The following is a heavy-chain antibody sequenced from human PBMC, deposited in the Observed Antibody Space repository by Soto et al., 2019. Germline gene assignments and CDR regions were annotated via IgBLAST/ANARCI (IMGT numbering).Heavy chain of an antibody. J-gene: IGHJ4*02. Sequence: PGGSLRLSCLASGFTFSSYAMNWVRQAPGKGLEWVSGIRGSASTTYYADSVKGRFTISRDNSKNTVDLQMNSLRGEDTALYYCARVYFGQRGWVSWGQGTLVTVSS. CDR1: GFTFSSYA. CDR3: ARVYFGQRGWVS. D-gene: IGHD2-8*01. V-gene: IGHV3-23*01. CDR2: IRGSASTT.